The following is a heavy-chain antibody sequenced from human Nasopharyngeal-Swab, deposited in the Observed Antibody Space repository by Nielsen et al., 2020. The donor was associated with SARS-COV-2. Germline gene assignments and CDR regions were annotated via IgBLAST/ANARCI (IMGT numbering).Heavy chain of an antibody. Sequence: WIRQPPGKGLEWIGYIYYSGSTYYNPSLKSRVTISVDKSKNQFSLKLSSVTAADTAVYYCARMTHENPYYDSPRGMDVWGQGTTVTVSS. J-gene: IGHJ6*02. V-gene: IGHV4-61*05. D-gene: IGHD3-3*01. CDR3: ARMTHENPYYDSPRGMDV. CDR2: IYYSGST.